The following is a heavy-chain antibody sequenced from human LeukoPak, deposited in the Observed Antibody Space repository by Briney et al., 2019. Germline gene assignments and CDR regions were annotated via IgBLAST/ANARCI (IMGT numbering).Heavy chain of an antibody. CDR3: APTAPYYYYYYMDV. Sequence: PGGSLRLSCAASGFTFSSYEMNWVRQAPGKGLEWVSYISSSGSTIYYADSVKGRFTISRDNAKNSLYLQMNSLRAEDTAVYYCAPTAPYYYYYYMDVWGKGTTVTVSS. V-gene: IGHV3-48*03. J-gene: IGHJ6*03. CDR2: ISSSGSTI. CDR1: GFTFSSYE. D-gene: IGHD2-21*02.